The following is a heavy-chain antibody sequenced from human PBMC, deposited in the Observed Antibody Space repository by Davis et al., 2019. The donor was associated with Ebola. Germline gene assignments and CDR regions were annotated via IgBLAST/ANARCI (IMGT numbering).Heavy chain of an antibody. J-gene: IGHJ4*01. V-gene: IGHV1-58*02. D-gene: IGHD1-14*01. CDR1: GFTFTSSA. Sequence: AASVKVSCKASGFTFTSSAMQWVRQARGQRLEWMGSIVVGSVNTNYAQKFQGRVTITRDMSTSTSYLDLTNLRSEDTAVYYCAASAGTVGKFEYWGQGTLVTVSS. CDR3: AASAGTVGKFEY. CDR2: IVVGSVNT.